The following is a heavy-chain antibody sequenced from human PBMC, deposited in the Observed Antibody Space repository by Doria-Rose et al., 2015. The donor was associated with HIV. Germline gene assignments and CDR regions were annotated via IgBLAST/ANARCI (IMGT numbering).Heavy chain of an antibody. Sequence: QWGPVLVKPTETLTLTCTVSGVSLSSPGMGVSWIRQPPGKALEWLANIFSDDERSYKTSLKSRPTISRGTSKSQVVLTTTDMDPVDTATYYCARIKSSRWYHKYYFDFWGQGTLVIVSA. CDR1: GVSLSSPGMG. CDR2: IFSDDER. V-gene: IGHV2-26*01. CDR3: ARIKSSRWYHKYYFDF. J-gene: IGHJ4*02. D-gene: IGHD6-13*01.